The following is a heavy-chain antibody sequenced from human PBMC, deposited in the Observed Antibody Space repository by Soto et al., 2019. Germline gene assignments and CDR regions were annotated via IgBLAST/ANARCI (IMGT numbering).Heavy chain of an antibody. V-gene: IGHV4-34*01. J-gene: IGHJ2*01. CDR3: ARESHDILTGPPWVWYFDL. CDR2: INDRGSI. Sequence: QVQLQQWGAGPLRPLETLSLTCGVSGGSFSGYYWAWIRQSPGQGLEWIGEINDRGSINYNPSLKSRVSISVDTSKNHYSLNLRSVTVADTAVYYCARESHDILTGPPWVWYFDLWGRGTLVTVSS. CDR1: GGSFSGYY. D-gene: IGHD3-9*01.